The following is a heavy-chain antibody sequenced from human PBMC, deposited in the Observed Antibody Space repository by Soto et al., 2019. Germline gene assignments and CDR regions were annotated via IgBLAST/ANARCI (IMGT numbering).Heavy chain of an antibody. CDR3: ARGPMVRGVTDFDY. J-gene: IGHJ4*02. Sequence: QVQLQESGPGLVKPSETLSLTCTVSGGSISSYYWSWIRQPPGKGLEWIGYIYYSGSTNYNPSPKSRVTIAVDTSKNQFSLKLSSVTAADTAVYYCARGPMVRGVTDFDYWGQGTLVTVSS. CDR2: IYYSGST. D-gene: IGHD3-10*01. V-gene: IGHV4-59*01. CDR1: GGSISSYY.